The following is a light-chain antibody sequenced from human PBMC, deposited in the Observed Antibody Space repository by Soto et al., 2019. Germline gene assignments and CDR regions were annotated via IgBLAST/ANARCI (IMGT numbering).Light chain of an antibody. J-gene: IGKJ5*01. CDR2: DVS. CDR1: QSISGW. CDR3: QQLHDYPIT. V-gene: IGKV1-5*01. Sequence: DIQMTQSPSTLSASVGDRVTITCRASQSISGWLAWYQQKPGKAPKLLIYDVSSLESGVPSRFSGSASGTEFTLAISNLQPDDFATYYCQQLHDYPITFGQGTRLEIK.